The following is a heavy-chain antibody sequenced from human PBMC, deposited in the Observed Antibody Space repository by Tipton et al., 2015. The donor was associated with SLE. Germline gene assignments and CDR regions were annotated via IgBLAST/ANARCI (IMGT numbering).Heavy chain of an antibody. D-gene: IGHD6-13*01. V-gene: IGHV4-59*01. CDR3: ARASSSGSFDY. Sequence: TLSLTCTVSGGSISSYYWSWIRQPPGKGLEWIGYIYYSGSTYYNPSLKSRVTISLDTSKNQFSLKLRSVTAADTAVYYCARASSSGSFDYWAQGTLVTVSS. CDR2: IYYSGST. J-gene: IGHJ4*02. CDR1: GGSISSYY.